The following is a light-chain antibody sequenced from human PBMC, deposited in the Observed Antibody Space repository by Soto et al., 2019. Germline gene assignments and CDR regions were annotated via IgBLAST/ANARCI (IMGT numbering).Light chain of an antibody. J-gene: IGLJ3*02. CDR1: SSDVGFYNY. CDR3: GSYTTGSTRWV. V-gene: IGLV2-14*01. CDR2: EVS. Sequence: QSALTQPASVSGSPGESITISCTGTSSDVGFYNYVSWYQHHPGKAPKLMIYEVSNRPSGVSNRFSGSKSGNTASLTISGLQAEDEADYYCGSYTTGSTRWVLGGGTK.